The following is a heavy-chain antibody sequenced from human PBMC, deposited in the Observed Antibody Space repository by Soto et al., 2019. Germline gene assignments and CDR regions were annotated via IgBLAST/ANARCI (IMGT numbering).Heavy chain of an antibody. V-gene: IGHV3-15*01. CDR2: IKSKTDGGTT. CDR3: ITDVRSTIVRGFIVYEY. Sequence: EVQLVESGGGLVKPGGSLRLGCAASGFTFSNAWMNWVRQAPGKGLEWVGRIKSKTDGGTTDYAAPVKGRFTISRDDSKNTLYLEMNSLKTEDTAVYYCITDVRSTIVRGFIVYEYWGQGTLVTVFS. D-gene: IGHD3-10*01. CDR1: GFTFSNAW. J-gene: IGHJ4*02.